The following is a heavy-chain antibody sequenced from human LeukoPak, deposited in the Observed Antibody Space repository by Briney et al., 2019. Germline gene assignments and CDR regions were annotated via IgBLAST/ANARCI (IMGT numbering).Heavy chain of an antibody. CDR1: GGTFSSYA. Sequence: SVKVSCKASGGTFSSYAISWVRQAPGQGLEWMGGIIPIFGTANYAQKFQGRVTITADESTSTAYMELSSLRSEDTAVYYRARDRVVVPAAMRAAYFDYWGQGTLVTVSS. J-gene: IGHJ4*02. CDR3: ARDRVVVPAAMRAAYFDY. D-gene: IGHD2-2*01. CDR2: IIPIFGTA. V-gene: IGHV1-69*13.